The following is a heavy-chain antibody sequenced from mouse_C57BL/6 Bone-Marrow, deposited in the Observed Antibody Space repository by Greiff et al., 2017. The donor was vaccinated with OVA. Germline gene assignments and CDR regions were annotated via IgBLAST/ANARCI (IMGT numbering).Heavy chain of an antibody. CDR3: ARRWLLQDWYFDV. Sequence: QVQLQQPGAELVKPGASVKLSCKASGYTFTSYWMHWVKQRPGQGLEWIGMIHPNSGSTNYNEKFKSKATLTVDKSSSTAYMQLSSLTSEDSAVYYCARRWLLQDWYFDVWGTGTTVTVSS. CDR2: IHPNSGST. J-gene: IGHJ1*03. CDR1: GYTFTSYW. D-gene: IGHD2-3*01. V-gene: IGHV1-64*01.